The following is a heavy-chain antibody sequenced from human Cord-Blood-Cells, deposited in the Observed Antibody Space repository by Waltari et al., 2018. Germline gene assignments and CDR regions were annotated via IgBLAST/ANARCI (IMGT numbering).Heavy chain of an antibody. J-gene: IGHJ4*02. V-gene: IGHV3-30-3*01. D-gene: IGHD4-4*01. CDR3: ARDSSNYFDY. CDR1: GFTFSSYA. CDR2: ISYDGSNK. Sequence: QVQLVESGGGVVQPGRSLRLSCAASGFTFSSYAMHWVRQAPGKGRELVAVISYDGSNKDYADSVKGRFTISRDNSKNTLYLQMNSLRAEDTAVYYCARDSSNYFDYWGQGTLVTVSS.